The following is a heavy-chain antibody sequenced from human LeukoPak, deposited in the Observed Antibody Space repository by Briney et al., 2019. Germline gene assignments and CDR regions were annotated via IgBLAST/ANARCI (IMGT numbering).Heavy chain of an antibody. CDR1: GYTLTSYY. D-gene: IGHD3-22*01. Sequence: ASVKVSCKASGYTLTSYYMHWVRQAPGQGLEWMGIISPSGGSTSYAQKFQGRVTMTRDTSTSTVYMELSSLRSEDTAVYYCARDASSSYDSSGYSDYWGQGTLVTVSS. CDR3: ARDASSSYDSSGYSDY. V-gene: IGHV1-46*01. CDR2: ISPSGGST. J-gene: IGHJ4*02.